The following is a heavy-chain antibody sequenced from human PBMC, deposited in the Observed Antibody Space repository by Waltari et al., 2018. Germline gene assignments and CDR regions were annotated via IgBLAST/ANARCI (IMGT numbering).Heavy chain of an antibody. Sequence: QVQLVQSGAEVKKPGASVKVSCKASGYTFTSYDLNWLRQATGQGLEWMGWMNPNSGNTGYAQKFQGRVTITRNTSISTAYMELSSLRSEDTAVYYCARGRPYYYGMDVWGQGTTVTVSS. CDR1: GYTFTSYD. CDR2: MNPNSGNT. J-gene: IGHJ6*02. V-gene: IGHV1-8*03. CDR3: ARGRPYYYGMDV.